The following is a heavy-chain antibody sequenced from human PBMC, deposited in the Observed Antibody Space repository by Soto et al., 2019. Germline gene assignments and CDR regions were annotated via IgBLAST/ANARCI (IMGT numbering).Heavy chain of an antibody. CDR1: GFTFSSYW. V-gene: IGHV3-7*01. CDR3: ARDHLERSDAFDI. D-gene: IGHD1-1*01. CDR2: IKQDGSEK. Sequence: PGGSLRLSCAASGFTFSSYWMSWVRQAPGKGLEWVANIKQDGSEKYYVDSVKGRFTISRDNAKNSLYLQMNSLRAEDTAVYYCARDHLERSDAFDIWRQGTMVTVS. J-gene: IGHJ3*02.